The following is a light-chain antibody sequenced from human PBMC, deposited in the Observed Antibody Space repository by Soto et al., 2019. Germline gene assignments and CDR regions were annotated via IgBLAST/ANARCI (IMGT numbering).Light chain of an antibody. CDR2: SAS. Sequence: DIQLTQSPSFLSASVGDRVTITCRASQGISSYLVWYQQKSGKAPKPLIYSASSLQTGVPSRFSGSGSGTEFTLTISSLQPEDSASYYCLQLNSYPLTFGGGTKVDNK. J-gene: IGKJ4*01. V-gene: IGKV1-9*01. CDR1: QGISSY. CDR3: LQLNSYPLT.